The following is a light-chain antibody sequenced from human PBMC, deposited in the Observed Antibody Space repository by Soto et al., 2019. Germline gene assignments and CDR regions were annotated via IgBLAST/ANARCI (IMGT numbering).Light chain of an antibody. Sequence: VMTQSPATLSVSPGERATLSCRASQSVSSNLAWYQQKPGQAPRLLIYDASTRATGIPARFSGSGSGTEFTLTISSLQSEDFAVYYCQQGNDWPWTFGQGTKVDIK. CDR2: DAS. J-gene: IGKJ1*01. CDR1: QSVSSN. CDR3: QQGNDWPWT. V-gene: IGKV3-15*01.